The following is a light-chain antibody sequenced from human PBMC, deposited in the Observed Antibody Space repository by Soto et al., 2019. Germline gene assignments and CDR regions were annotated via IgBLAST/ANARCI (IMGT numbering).Light chain of an antibody. CDR3: QQYKSYSSWT. J-gene: IGKJ1*01. CDR1: QSISSW. CDR2: KAS. Sequence: DIQMTQSPSTLSASVGDRVTITCRASQSISSWLAWYQQKPGKAPKLLIYKASYLQSWVPSTFSGSGSGTEFTLTISSLKPDDLATYYCQQYKSYSSWTFGQGTKVDIK. V-gene: IGKV1-5*03.